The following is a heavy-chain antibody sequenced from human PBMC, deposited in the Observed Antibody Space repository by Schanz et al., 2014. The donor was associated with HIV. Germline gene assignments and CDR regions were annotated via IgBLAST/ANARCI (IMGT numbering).Heavy chain of an antibody. CDR3: AVLWIQPPFDY. Sequence: VQVVESGGGLVQPGGSLRLSCTTSGFIFSDHFMGWVRQAPGKGLEWVAVISYDGSNKHYADSVKGRFTISRDNSKSTLYLQVKRLRPEDRAVYFCAVLWIQPPFDYWGQGPLVTVSS. CDR2: ISYDGSNK. J-gene: IGHJ4*02. CDR1: GFIFSDHF. V-gene: IGHV3-30*03. D-gene: IGHD5-18*01.